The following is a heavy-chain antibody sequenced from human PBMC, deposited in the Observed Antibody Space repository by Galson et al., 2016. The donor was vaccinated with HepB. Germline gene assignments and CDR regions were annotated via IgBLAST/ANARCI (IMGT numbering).Heavy chain of an antibody. CDR3: AKGTGSGYYHGYFQH. V-gene: IGHV3-33*06. CDR2: IWYDGSNK. Sequence: SLRLSCAASGFTFSSYGMHWVRQAPGKGLEWVAVIWYDGSNKYYADSVKGRFTISRGNSKNTLYLQMNSLRAEGTAVYYCAKGTGSGYYHGYFQHWGQGTLVTVSS. CDR1: GFTFSSYG. D-gene: IGHD3-22*01. J-gene: IGHJ1*01.